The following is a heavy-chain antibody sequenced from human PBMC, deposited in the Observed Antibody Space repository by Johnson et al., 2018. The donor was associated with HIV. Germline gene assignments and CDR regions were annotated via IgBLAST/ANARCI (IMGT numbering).Heavy chain of an antibody. D-gene: IGHD6-6*01. CDR3: AREGSSSSDDAFDI. Sequence: VQLVESGGGVVRPGGSLRLSCAASGFTFDDYGMSWVRQAPGKGLEWVSRINSDGSSTSYADSVKGRFTISRDNAKNTLYLQMNSLRAEDTAVYYCAREGSSSSDDAFDIWGQGTMVTVSS. CDR1: GFTFDDYG. V-gene: IGHV3-20*04. CDR2: INSDGSST. J-gene: IGHJ3*02.